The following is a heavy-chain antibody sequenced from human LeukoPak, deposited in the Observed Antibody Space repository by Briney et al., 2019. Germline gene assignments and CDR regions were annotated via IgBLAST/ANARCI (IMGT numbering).Heavy chain of an antibody. V-gene: IGHV1-18*01. CDR3: AREGLIVATTAHHDAFDI. CDR1: GYTFTSYG. CDR2: ISAYNGNT. Sequence: GASVKVSCKASGYTFTSYGISWVRQAPGQGLEWMGWISAYNGNTNYAQKLQGRVTMTTDTSTSTAYMELRSLRSDDTAVYYYAREGLIVATTAHHDAFDIWGQGTMVTVSS. D-gene: IGHD5-12*01. J-gene: IGHJ3*02.